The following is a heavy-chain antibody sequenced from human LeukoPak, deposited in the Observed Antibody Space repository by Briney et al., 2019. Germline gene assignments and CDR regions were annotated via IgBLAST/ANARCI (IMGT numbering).Heavy chain of an antibody. CDR2: INTNTGNP. CDR1: GYTFTSYA. J-gene: IGHJ4*02. Sequence: ASVKGSCKASGYTFTSYAMNWVRQAPGQGLEWMGWINTNTGNPTYAQGFTGRFVFSLDTSVSTAYLQISSLKAEDTAVYYCARGYYDILTGYGPHFDYWGQGTLVTVSS. V-gene: IGHV7-4-1*02. CDR3: ARGYYDILTGYGPHFDY. D-gene: IGHD3-9*01.